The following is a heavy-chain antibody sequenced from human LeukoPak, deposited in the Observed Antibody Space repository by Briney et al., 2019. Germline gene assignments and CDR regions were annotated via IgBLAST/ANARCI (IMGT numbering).Heavy chain of an antibody. CDR3: AREGMVRGVPDAFDL. CDR2: ISYDGSEK. D-gene: IGHD3-10*01. Sequence: PGGSLRLSCATSGFTFSSYAMHWVRQAPGKGLEWVAVISYDGSEKYYADSVKGRFTISRDSSKNTLYLQMNSLRVEDTAVYYCAREGMVRGVPDAFDLWGQGTMVTVSS. J-gene: IGHJ3*01. V-gene: IGHV3-30-3*01. CDR1: GFTFSSYA.